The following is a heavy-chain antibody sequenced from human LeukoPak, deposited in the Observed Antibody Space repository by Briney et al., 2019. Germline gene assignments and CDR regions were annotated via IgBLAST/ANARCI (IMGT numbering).Heavy chain of an antibody. V-gene: IGHV1-18*01. CDR3: ARDRGAAAGAVNWFDP. D-gene: IGHD6-13*01. CDR2: IIAYNGNT. J-gene: IGHJ5*02. Sequence: ASVKVSCKASGYTFTSYGISWVRQAPGQGLEWMGWIIAYNGNTNYAQKLQGRVTMTTDTSTSTAYMELRSLRSDDTAVYYCARDRGAAAGAVNWFDPWGQGTLVTVSS. CDR1: GYTFTSYG.